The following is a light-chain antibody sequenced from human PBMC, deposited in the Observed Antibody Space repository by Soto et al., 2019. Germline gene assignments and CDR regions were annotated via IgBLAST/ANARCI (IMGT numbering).Light chain of an antibody. CDR3: QQYNSWPLT. J-gene: IGKJ4*01. CDR1: QSVSSN. CDR2: GAS. V-gene: IGKV3D-15*01. Sequence: EIVLTQSPCTLSLSPGERATLSCRASQSVSSNLAWYQQKPGQAPRLLIYGASSRATGVPTRISGSGSGTEFTLTISSLQSEDFAVYYCQQYNSWPLTFGGGTKVDIK.